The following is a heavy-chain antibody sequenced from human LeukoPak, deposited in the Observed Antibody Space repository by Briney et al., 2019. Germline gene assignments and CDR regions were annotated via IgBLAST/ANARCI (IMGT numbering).Heavy chain of an antibody. J-gene: IGHJ3*02. CDR3: ARDFRSGSGISGDDAFDI. V-gene: IGHV3-48*01. CDR2: ISSSSSTI. D-gene: IGHD3-10*01. CDR1: GFTFSSYS. Sequence: GGSLRLSCAASGFTFSSYSMNWVRQAPGKGLEWVSYISSSSSTIYYADSVKGRFTISRDNAKNSLYLQMNSLRAEDTAVYYCARDFRSGSGISGDDAFDIWGQGTMVTVSS.